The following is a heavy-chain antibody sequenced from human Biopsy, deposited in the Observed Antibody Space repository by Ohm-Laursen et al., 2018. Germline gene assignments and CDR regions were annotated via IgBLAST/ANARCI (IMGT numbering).Heavy chain of an antibody. D-gene: IGHD1-26*01. CDR1: GFTFSDYW. V-gene: IGHV3-7*01. CDR2: IKQDGNEK. CDR3: ARARGSGRLRYHFDP. J-gene: IGHJ5*02. Sequence: SLRLSCAASGFTFSDYWMGWVRQAPGKGLEWVANIKQDGNEKYYVDSVMGRFTISRDNGKNSLYLQMNSLRAEDTAVYYCARARGSGRLRYHFDPWGQGTQVTVSS.